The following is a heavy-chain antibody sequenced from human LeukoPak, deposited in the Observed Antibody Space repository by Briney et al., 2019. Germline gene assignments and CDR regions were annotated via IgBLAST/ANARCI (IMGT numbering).Heavy chain of an antibody. V-gene: IGHV3-23*01. Sequence: GGSLRLSCAASGFTFSSYAMSWVRQAPGKGLEWVSTISDNGGGTFYADSVKGRFTISRDNSKNTLYLQMHSLRIEDTAVYYCATSRVFDYWGQGALVTVSS. CDR1: GFTFSSYA. CDR2: ISDNGGGT. J-gene: IGHJ4*02. CDR3: ATSRVFDY.